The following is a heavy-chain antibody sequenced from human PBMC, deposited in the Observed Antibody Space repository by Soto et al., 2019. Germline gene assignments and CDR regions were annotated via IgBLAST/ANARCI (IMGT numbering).Heavy chain of an antibody. V-gene: IGHV3-30*04. Sequence: GGSLRLSCAASGLTFISYAMPGVGQAQRKGQEWLPFISHAGRKKDYADDVKGRLTTSRHNSKNTRYLRMNSVRAEDRAVYYRARVRREAMYGMDGWGRGTTITLSS. CDR3: ARVRREAMYGMDG. CDR2: ISHAGRKK. CDR1: GLTFISYA. J-gene: IGHJ6*02.